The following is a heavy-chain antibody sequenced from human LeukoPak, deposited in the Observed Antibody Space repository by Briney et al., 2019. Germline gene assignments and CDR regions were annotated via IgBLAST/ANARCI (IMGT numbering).Heavy chain of an antibody. CDR3: ARHYDILTGYSDY. V-gene: IGHV1-69*05. Sequence: SVKVSCKASGGTFSSYAISWVRQAPGQGLEWMGRIIPIFGTANYAQKFQGRVTITTDESTSTAYMELSSLRSEDTAVYYCARHYDILTGYSDYWGQGTLVTVSS. CDR1: GGTFSSYA. D-gene: IGHD3-9*01. J-gene: IGHJ4*02. CDR2: IIPIFGTA.